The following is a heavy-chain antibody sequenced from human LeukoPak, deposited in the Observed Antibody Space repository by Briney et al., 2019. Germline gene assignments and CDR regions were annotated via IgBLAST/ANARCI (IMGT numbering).Heavy chain of an antibody. CDR1: GGSISSGTYY. CDR3: ARGMVRGGIFDY. Sequence: PSQTLSLTCTVSGGSISSGTYYWYWIRQPAGKGLEWIGRIYTSGITNYNPSLKSRVTISVDTSKNQFSLKLSSVTAADTAVYYCARGMVRGGIFDYWGQGTLVTVSS. J-gene: IGHJ4*02. CDR2: IYTSGIT. D-gene: IGHD3-10*01. V-gene: IGHV4-61*02.